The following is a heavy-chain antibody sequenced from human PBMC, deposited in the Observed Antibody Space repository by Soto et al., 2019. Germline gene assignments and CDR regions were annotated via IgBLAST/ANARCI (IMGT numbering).Heavy chain of an antibody. J-gene: IGHJ4*02. CDR1: GDSISSDKW. Sequence: QVQLQESGPGLVKPSGTLSLTCAVSGDSISSDKWWSWVRQPPGKGLEWIGEIYHSGSTKYNPSLESRVIISGDRSKNQFSLKLYSLTDADTPVYYCARGETQQQRDYWGQGTLVTVSS. V-gene: IGHV4-4*02. CDR2: IYHSGST. CDR3: ARGETQQQRDY. D-gene: IGHD6-25*01.